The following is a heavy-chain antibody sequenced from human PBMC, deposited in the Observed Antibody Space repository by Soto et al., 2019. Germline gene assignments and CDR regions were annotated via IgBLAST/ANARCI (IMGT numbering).Heavy chain of an antibody. J-gene: IGHJ4*02. CDR1: GGSITTGGYY. D-gene: IGHD2-15*01. V-gene: IGHV4-31*03. CDR3: ARTKCSGGSCYSWSLDY. Sequence: SDTLSLTCTVSGGSITTGGYYWSWIRQLPGKGLEWIGHRYYSESTYYNPSLKSRVSISLGTSKNQFSLKLSFVTAADTAMYYCARTKCSGGSCYSWSLDYWGQGTPVTVSS. CDR2: RYYSEST.